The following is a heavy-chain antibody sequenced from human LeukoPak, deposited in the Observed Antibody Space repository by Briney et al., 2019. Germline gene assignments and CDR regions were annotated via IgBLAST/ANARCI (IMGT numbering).Heavy chain of an antibody. D-gene: IGHD2-8*01. J-gene: IGHJ4*02. CDR3: AKLVYDTVDY. CDR1: GFTFSSYG. V-gene: IGHV3-30*02. Sequence: GGSLRLSSAASGFTFSSYGMHWVRQAPGKGLEWVALIRYDGNDKFYADSVKGRFAISRDNSKNTLYLQMNSLRPEDTAVYYCAKLVYDTVDYWGQGTLVTVSS. CDR2: IRYDGNDK.